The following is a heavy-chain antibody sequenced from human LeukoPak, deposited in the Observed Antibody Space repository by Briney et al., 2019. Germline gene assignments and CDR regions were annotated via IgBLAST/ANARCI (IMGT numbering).Heavy chain of an antibody. CDR2: ISAGNGNT. D-gene: IGHD4-17*01. CDR1: GYTFTSYA. J-gene: IGHJ4*02. CDR3: ARGLATVTTLGY. V-gene: IGHV1-3*01. Sequence: ASVTVSCTASGYTFTSYAMHWVRQAPGQRLEWMGWISAGNGNTKYSQKFQGRVTITRDTSASTAYMELSSLRSEDTAVYYCARGLATVTTLGYWGQGTLVTVSS.